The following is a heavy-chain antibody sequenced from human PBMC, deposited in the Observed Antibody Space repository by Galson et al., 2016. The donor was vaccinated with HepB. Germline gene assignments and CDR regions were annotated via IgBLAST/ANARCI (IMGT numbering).Heavy chain of an antibody. CDR1: GASISSTY. J-gene: IGHJ4*02. CDR3: ARDWSYGDYVGVFDS. D-gene: IGHD4-17*01. CDR2: IYRSGST. Sequence: SETLSLTCTVSGASISSTYWSWIRQPPGKGLEWIGYIYRSGSTKYNPSLQRRVTISADTSKSQFSLEVRSVTAADTAVYYCARDWSYGDYVGVFDSWGQGTLVTVSS. V-gene: IGHV4-59*01.